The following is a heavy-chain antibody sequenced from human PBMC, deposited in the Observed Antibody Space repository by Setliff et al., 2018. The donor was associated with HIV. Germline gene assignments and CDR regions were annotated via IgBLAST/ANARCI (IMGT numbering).Heavy chain of an antibody. Sequence: KPSETLSLTCTVSGGSISSDSYYWSWIRQPAGKGLEWIGRITASGNTNYNPSLKSRVTISLDTSENQFSLDLSSVTAADTAVYYCARDVFSLVRGVPHNWFDPWGQGTLVTVSS. CDR3: ARDVFSLVRGVPHNWFDP. V-gene: IGHV4-61*02. J-gene: IGHJ5*02. CDR2: ITASGNT. CDR1: GGSISSDSYY. D-gene: IGHD3-10*01.